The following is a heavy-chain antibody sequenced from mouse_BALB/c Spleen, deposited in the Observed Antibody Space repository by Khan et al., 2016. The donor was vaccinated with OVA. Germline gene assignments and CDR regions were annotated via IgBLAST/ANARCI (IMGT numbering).Heavy chain of an antibody. Sequence: QIQLVQSGPGLVAPSQSLSITCTVSGFSLSRYNIHWVRQPPGKGLEWLGMIWGGGGSDYNSTLKSRLSISKDNSKSQVFLKMNSLQTDDTAMYYCARAYYRDDGYYAMDYWGQGTSVTVSS. J-gene: IGHJ4*01. V-gene: IGHV2-6-4*01. D-gene: IGHD2-14*01. CDR3: ARAYYRDDGYYAMDY. CDR1: GFSLSRYN. CDR2: IWGGGGS.